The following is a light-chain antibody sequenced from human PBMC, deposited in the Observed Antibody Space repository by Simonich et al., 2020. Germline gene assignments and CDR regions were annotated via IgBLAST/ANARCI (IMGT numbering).Light chain of an antibody. J-gene: IGKJ1*01. CDR1: QSVLYSSNNKNY. CDR3: QQYYSTPWT. CDR2: WAS. V-gene: IGKV4-1*01. Sequence: DIVMTQSQDSLAVSLGERATINCKSSQSVLYSSNNKNYLAWYQQKPGQHPKLLIYWASTRESGVPDRFSGSGSGTDFTLTISSLQAEDVAVYYCQQYYSTPWTFGQGTKVEIK.